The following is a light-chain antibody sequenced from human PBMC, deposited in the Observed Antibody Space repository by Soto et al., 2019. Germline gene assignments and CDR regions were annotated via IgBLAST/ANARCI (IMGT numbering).Light chain of an antibody. CDR2: DAS. CDR1: QSVSSY. V-gene: IGKV3-11*01. CDR3: QQYNSYSPT. J-gene: IGKJ1*01. Sequence: EIVLTQSPATLSLSPGERATLSCWASQSVSSYLAWYQHKPGQAPRLLIYDASNRATGIPARFSGSGSGTDLTLTISSLQPDDFATYYCQQYNSYSPTFGQGTKVDIK.